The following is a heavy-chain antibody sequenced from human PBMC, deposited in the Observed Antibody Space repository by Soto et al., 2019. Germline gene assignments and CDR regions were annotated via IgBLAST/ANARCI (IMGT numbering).Heavy chain of an antibody. CDR2: ISSSSSYT. V-gene: IGHV3-11*05. Sequence: QVQLVESGGGLVKPGGSLRLSCAASGFTFSDYYMSWIRQAPGKGLEWVSYISSSSSYTNYADSVKGRFTISRDNAKNSLYLQMNSLRDEDPAGYYCARAGTVSSDWFDPWGQGTLVTVSS. J-gene: IGHJ5*02. D-gene: IGHD3-10*01. CDR1: GFTFSDYY. CDR3: ARAGTVSSDWFDP.